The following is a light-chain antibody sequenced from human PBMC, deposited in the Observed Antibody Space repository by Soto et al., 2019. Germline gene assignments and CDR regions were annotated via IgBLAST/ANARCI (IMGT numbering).Light chain of an antibody. V-gene: IGKV2-28*01. CDR2: LGS. CDR3: MQALQTPYT. Sequence: DIVMTQSPLSLPVTPGEPASISCRASQSLLHSNGYNYLDWYLQKPDQSPQLLIYLGSNRDSGVPYRFSGSGTGTDSTMTVSTVEPEDVGVYYCMQALQTPYTFGQGTKLAIK. CDR1: QSLLHSNGYNY. J-gene: IGKJ2*01.